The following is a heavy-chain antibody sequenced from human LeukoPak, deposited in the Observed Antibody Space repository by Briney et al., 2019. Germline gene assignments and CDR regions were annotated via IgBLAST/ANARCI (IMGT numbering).Heavy chain of an antibody. CDR1: GGSISSGDYY. J-gene: IGHJ6*02. CDR3: ARVTTGEGMDV. CDR2: IYYSGST. Sequence: PSETLSLTCTVSGGSISSGDYYWSWIRQPPGKGLEWIGYIYYSGSTYYNPSLKSRVTISVDTSKNQFSLKLSSVTAADTAVYYCARVTTGEGMDVWGQGTTVTVSS. D-gene: IGHD3-10*01. V-gene: IGHV4-30-4*01.